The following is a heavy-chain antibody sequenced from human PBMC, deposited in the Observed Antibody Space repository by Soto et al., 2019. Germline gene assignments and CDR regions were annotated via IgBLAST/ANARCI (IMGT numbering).Heavy chain of an antibody. V-gene: IGHV4-59*01. Sequence: SETLSLPCTVSGDSINTSYWSWIRQPPGKGLEWIGHIYRSGTTRYNPSVKSRVTISVDTSKNQFSLKLSSVTAADTAVYYCARVQMATIYFDYWGQG. CDR2: IYRSGTT. CDR1: GDSINTSY. J-gene: IGHJ4*02. CDR3: ARVQMATIYFDY. D-gene: IGHD5-12*01.